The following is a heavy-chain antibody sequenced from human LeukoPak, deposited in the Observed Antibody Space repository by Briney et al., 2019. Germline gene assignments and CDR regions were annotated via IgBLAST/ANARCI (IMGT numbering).Heavy chain of an antibody. J-gene: IGHJ4*02. D-gene: IGHD3-16*02. CDR2: IIPIFGTA. CDR1: GGTFSSYA. CDR3: ARDQVVDDYVWGSYRFDY. Sequence: SVKVSCKASGGTFSSYAISWVRQAPGQGLEWMGGIIPIFGTANYAQKFQGRVTITADESTSTAYMELSSLRSEDTAVYYCARDQVVDDYVWGSYRFDYWRQGTLVTVSS. V-gene: IGHV1-69*13.